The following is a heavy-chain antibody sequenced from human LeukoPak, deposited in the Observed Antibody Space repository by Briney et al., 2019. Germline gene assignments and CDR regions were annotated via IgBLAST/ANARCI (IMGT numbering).Heavy chain of an antibody. CDR3: ARLGWELPDY. D-gene: IGHD1-26*01. CDR2: IYHSGST. Sequence: SETLSLTCTVSGYSISSGYHWGWIRQPPGKGLEWIGSIYHSGSTFYNPSLKSRVTISVDTSKNQFSLKLSSVTAADTAVYYCARLGWELPDYWGQGTLVTVSS. CDR1: GYSISSGYH. V-gene: IGHV4-38-2*02. J-gene: IGHJ4*02.